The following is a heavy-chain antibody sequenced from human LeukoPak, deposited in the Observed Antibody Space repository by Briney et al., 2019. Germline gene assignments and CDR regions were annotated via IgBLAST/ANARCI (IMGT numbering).Heavy chain of an antibody. J-gene: IGHJ4*02. CDR2: INHSGST. Sequence: KPSETLSLTCAVYGGSFSGYYWSWIRQPPGKGLEWIGEINHSGSTNYNPSLKSRVTISVDTSKNQFSLKLSSVTAADTAVYYCARHSSGWYVNLDYWGQGTLVTVSS. D-gene: IGHD6-19*01. CDR3: ARHSSGWYVNLDY. CDR1: GGSFSGYY. V-gene: IGHV4-34*01.